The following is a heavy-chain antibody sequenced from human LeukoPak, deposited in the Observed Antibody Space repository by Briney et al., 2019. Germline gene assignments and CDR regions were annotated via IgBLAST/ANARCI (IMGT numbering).Heavy chain of an antibody. CDR2: ISGNNGYT. V-gene: IGHV3-23*01. Sequence: PGGSLRLSCAASGFTFSSYAMSWVRQAPGKGLEWVSFISGNNGYTYYADTVKGRFTISRDNSKNTLYLQMNSLRAEDTAIYYCTIGNNYYDSSGYYDYWGQGTLVTVSS. J-gene: IGHJ4*02. CDR3: TIGNNYYDSSGYYDY. CDR1: GFTFSSYA. D-gene: IGHD3-22*01.